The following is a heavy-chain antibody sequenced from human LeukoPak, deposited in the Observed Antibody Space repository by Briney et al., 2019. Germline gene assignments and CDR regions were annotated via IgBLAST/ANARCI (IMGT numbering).Heavy chain of an antibody. CDR3: TTGPGAASN. D-gene: IGHD3-10*01. CDR2: IKSKTDGGTT. Sequence: GGSLRLSCAASGFTFTNAWMSWVRQAPGKGLEWVGRIKSKTDGGTTDDAAPVKGRFTISRNDSKNTLYLQLNSLKTEDTAVYYCTTGPGAASNWGQGTLVTVSS. CDR1: GFTFTNAW. V-gene: IGHV3-15*01. J-gene: IGHJ4*02.